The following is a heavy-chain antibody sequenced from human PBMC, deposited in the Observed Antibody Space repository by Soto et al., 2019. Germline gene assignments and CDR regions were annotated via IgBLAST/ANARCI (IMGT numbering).Heavy chain of an antibody. CDR2: ISGSGA. CDR1: GFTFSNYP. CDR3: AKDSWAGNVSGWSHDS. J-gene: IGHJ4*02. V-gene: IGHV3-23*01. Sequence: GVSPGRSCAPSGFTFSNYPMSWVRQAPGQGLQWVSVISGSGAFYADSVKGRFTISRDHSKNTLYLQMNSLRGDDTAVYYCAKDSWAGNVSGWSHDSWGKGTLVTVSS. D-gene: IGHD6-19*01.